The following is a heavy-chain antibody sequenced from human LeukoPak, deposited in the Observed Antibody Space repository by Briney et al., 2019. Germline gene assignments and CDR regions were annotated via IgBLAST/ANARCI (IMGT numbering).Heavy chain of an antibody. Sequence: GGSLRLSCAATGFTFTKHWMSWVRQTIGKGLECVAKIREDGNEKHYVDSVKGRFTISRDNAKNSLFLQMNNLRVDDTAVYYCAKDRYSSRSRYFDLWGRGTLVTVSS. CDR2: IREDGNEK. CDR3: AKDRYSSRSRYFDL. J-gene: IGHJ2*01. D-gene: IGHD6-13*01. CDR1: GFTFTKHW. V-gene: IGHV3-7*01.